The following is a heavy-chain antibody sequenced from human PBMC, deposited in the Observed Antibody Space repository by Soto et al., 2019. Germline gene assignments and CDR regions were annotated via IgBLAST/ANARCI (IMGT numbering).Heavy chain of an antibody. CDR1: GFTLSSYA. D-gene: IGHD2-15*01. CDR2: ISSNGGST. V-gene: IGHV3-64D*06. J-gene: IGHJ6*02. CDR3: VKDRGGYCSGGSCANSKNYYYGMDV. Sequence: GSLRLCGSDSGFTLSSYAMDWVRQAPGKGLEGVSAISSNGGSTYYADSVKGRFTISRDNSKNTLYLQMSSLRAEDTAVYYCVKDRGGYCSGGSCANSKNYYYGMDVWGQGTTVTVSS.